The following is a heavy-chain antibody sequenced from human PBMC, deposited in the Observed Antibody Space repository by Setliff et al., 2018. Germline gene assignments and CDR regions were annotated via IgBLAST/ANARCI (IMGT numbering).Heavy chain of an antibody. CDR2: MYYSGTT. Sequence: SETLSLTCNVSGGSIRSYYWSWIRQPPGKGPEWIGYMYYSGTTNYDPSLESRVTMSVDPSKNQFSLKVTSVTAADTAIYYCARIKDEYFQNWGQGSLVTVSS. CDR3: ARIKDEYFQN. J-gene: IGHJ1*01. CDR1: GGSIRSYY. V-gene: IGHV4-59*12.